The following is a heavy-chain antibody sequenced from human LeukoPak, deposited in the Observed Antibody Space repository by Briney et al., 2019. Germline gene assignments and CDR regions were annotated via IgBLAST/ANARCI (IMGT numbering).Heavy chain of an antibody. J-gene: IGHJ4*02. D-gene: IGHD3-3*02. V-gene: IGHV4-34*01. CDR3: ARDLSIFGVVIDYFDY. Sequence: GSLRLSCAASGFTFSDYYMSWIRQPPGKGLEWIGEINHSGSTNYNPSLKSRVTISVDTSKNQFSLKLSSVTAADTAVYYCARDLSIFGVVIDYFDYWGQGTLVTVSS. CDR1: GFTFSDYY. CDR2: INHSGST.